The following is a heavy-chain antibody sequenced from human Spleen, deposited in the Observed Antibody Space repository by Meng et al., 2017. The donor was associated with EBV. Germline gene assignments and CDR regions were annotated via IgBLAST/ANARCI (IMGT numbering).Heavy chain of an antibody. V-gene: IGHV4-4*02. CDR3: ARDLRPWLGGFDA. CDR1: GGSISSDNW. CDR2: IWHSGT. Sequence: QVQAQGSGPGLVEPSGTLSLTCTVSGGSISSDNWWSWVRQPPGKGLEWIGEIWHSGTNYSPSLKSRVTISVDKSKNQFSLNLGFMTAADTAVYYCARDLRPWLGGFDAWGPGTLVTVSS. J-gene: IGHJ5*02. D-gene: IGHD3-10*01.